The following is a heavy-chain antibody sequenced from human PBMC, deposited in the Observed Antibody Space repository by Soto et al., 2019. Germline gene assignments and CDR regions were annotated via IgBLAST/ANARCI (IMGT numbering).Heavy chain of an antibody. Sequence: QVQVQQSGPRLVKPSETLSLTCTVSSGPTRSHNWGWIRQSPGRGLEWGGYVYYTGGTSYNPSLNSPGTISAGPPPNHISLPLRSVTAAGTAVYSWVSQGIDYLHGLGAVWGQGTAVSVSS. CDR3: VSQGIDYLHGLGAV. D-gene: IGHD1-26*01. J-gene: IGHJ6*02. CDR1: SGPTRSHN. CDR2: VYYTGGT. V-gene: IGHV4-59*08.